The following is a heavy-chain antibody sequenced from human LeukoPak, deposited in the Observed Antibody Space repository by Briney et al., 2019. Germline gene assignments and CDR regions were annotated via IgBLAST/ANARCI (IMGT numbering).Heavy chain of an antibody. D-gene: IGHD5-24*01. J-gene: IGHJ4*02. Sequence: SETLSLTCTVSGGSISNDNYYWSWIRQPPGKGLEWIGYIYYSGDTYYDPSLKSRVIMSVDTSKNQFSLMLRSVTVTDTAVYYCARGDVETNLDYWGQGTLVTVSS. CDR2: IYYSGDT. CDR1: GGSISNDNYY. V-gene: IGHV4-30-4*08. CDR3: ARGDVETNLDY.